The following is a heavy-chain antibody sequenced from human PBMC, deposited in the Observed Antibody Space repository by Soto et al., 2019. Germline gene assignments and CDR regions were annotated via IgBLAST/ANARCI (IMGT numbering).Heavy chain of an antibody. CDR1: GGSFSGYY. D-gene: IGHD3-10*01. CDR2: INHSGST. CDR3: ARRGYYYGSGSYSFGLRGYYYYMDV. J-gene: IGHJ6*03. V-gene: IGHV4-34*01. Sequence: SETLSLTCAVYGGSFSGYYWSWIRQPPGKGLEWIGEINHSGSTNYNPSLKSRVTISVDTSKNQFSLKLSSVTAADTAVYYCARRGYYYGSGSYSFGLRGYYYYMDVWGKGTTVTVSS.